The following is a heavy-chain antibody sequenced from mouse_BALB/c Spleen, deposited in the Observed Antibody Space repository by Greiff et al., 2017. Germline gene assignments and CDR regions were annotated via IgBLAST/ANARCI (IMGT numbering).Heavy chain of an antibody. D-gene: IGHD2-1*01. CDR1: GFTFSSYA. CDR3: ARDYYGNYYYAMDY. V-gene: IGHV5-9-4*01. CDR2: ISSGGSYT. Sequence: EVKLVESGGGLVKPGGSLKLSCAASGFTFSSYAMSWVRQSPEKRLAWVAEISSGGSYTYYPDTVTGRFTISRDNAKNTLYLEMSSLRSEDTAMYYCARDYYGNYYYAMDYWGQGTSGTVSS. J-gene: IGHJ4*01.